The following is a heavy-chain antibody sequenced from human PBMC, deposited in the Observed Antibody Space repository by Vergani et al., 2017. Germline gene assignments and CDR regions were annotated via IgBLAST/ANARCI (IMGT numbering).Heavy chain of an antibody. CDR3: RGEMDV. CDR1: GFPFSDYG. Sequence: QVQLVESGGGEVQPGRSLRLSCSAAGFPFSDYGVHWVRQAPGKGLEWVSVISNDGRHTYYADSVRGRFSISRDHSKNTLYLQMNSLRTEDTANYYCRGEMDVWGKGTTVTVSS. D-gene: IGHD3-10*01. J-gene: IGHJ6*04. V-gene: IGHV3-30*03. CDR2: ISNDGRHT.